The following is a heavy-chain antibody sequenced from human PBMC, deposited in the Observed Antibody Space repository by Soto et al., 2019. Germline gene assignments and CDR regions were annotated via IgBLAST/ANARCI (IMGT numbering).Heavy chain of an antibody. CDR3: ATASKDRSTTYNWKSALEVRWSFDI. Sequence: SQTLSLTCAISGDSVSSNSAAWNWIRQSPSRGLEWLGRTYYRSKWYNDYAVSVKSRITINPDTSKNQFSLQLNSVTPEDTAVYYCATASKDRSTTYNWKSALEVRWSFDIWGQGTMVTV. CDR1: GDSVSSNSAA. D-gene: IGHD1-20*01. CDR2: TYYRSKWYN. V-gene: IGHV6-1*01. J-gene: IGHJ3*02.